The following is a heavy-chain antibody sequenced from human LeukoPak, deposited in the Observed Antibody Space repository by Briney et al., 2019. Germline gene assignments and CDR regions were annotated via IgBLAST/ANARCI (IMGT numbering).Heavy chain of an antibody. CDR1: GRFMSSYH. V-gene: IGHV4-59*01. D-gene: IGHD1-1*01. Sequence: SETLSLICTVWGRFMSSYHWSWIRQPPGKGVEWIGHNYYSWSPNYNPSLKSRVTISVDTSKIQFSLKRSSVTAADTAVYYCARDCVSGSIDYWGQGTLVTVSS. CDR2: NYYSWSP. CDR3: ARDCVSGSIDY. J-gene: IGHJ4*02.